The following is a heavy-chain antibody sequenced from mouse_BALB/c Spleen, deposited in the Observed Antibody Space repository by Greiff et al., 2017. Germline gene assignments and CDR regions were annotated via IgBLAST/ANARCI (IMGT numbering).Heavy chain of an antibody. CDR2: IWAGGST. D-gene: IGHD2-4*01. CDR3: ARDLYYDYDEYAMDY. V-gene: IGHV2-9*02. J-gene: IGHJ4*01. CDR1: GFSLTSYG. Sequence: VQLVESGPGLVAPSQSLSITCTVSGFSLTSYGVHWVRQPPGKGLEWLGVIWAGGSTNYNSALMSRLSISKDNSKSQVFLKMNSLQTDDTAMYYCARDLYYDYDEYAMDYWGQGTSVTVSS.